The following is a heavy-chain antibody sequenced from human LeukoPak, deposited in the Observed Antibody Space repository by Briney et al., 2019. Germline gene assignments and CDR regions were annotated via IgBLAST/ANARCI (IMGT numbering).Heavy chain of an antibody. J-gene: IGHJ4*02. CDR3: ANLREPFDY. CDR1: GFTFSSYG. Sequence: GRSLRLSCAASGFTFSSYGMHWVRQAPGKGLEWVAVISYDGSNKYYADSVKGRFTISRDNSKNTLYLQMNSLRAEDTAVYYCANLREPFDYWGQGTLVTVSS. V-gene: IGHV3-30*18. D-gene: IGHD1-14*01. CDR2: ISYDGSNK.